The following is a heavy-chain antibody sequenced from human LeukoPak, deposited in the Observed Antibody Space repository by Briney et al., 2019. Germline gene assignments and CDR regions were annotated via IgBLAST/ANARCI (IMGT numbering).Heavy chain of an antibody. CDR3: ARHVLYGSGSYYLDY. V-gene: IGHV4-39*01. J-gene: IGHJ4*02. D-gene: IGHD3-10*01. Sequence: LETLSLTCTVSGGSISISGYYWGWIRQPPGKGLEWIGSISYSGSTYYNPSLKSRVTISVDTSKNQFSLKLSSVTAADTAVYYCARHVLYGSGSYYLDYWGQGTLVTVSS. CDR1: GGSISISGYY. CDR2: ISYSGST.